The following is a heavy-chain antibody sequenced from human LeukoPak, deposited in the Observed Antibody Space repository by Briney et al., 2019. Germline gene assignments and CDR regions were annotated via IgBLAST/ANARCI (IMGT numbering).Heavy chain of an antibody. D-gene: IGHD2-15*01. CDR3: AKARGFCSGGSCYNPFDP. CDR2: ISGSDGST. J-gene: IGHJ5*02. CDR1: GFTFSSYW. Sequence: PGGSLRLSCAASGFTFSSYWMHWVRQAPGKGLEWVSGISGSDGSTYYADSVKGRFTISRDNSKNTLYVQTNSLRAEDTAVYYCAKARGFCSGGSCYNPFDPWGQGTLVTVSS. V-gene: IGHV3-23*01.